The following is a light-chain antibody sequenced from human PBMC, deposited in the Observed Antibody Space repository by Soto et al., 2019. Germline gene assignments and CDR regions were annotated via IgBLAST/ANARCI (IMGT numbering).Light chain of an antibody. V-gene: IGKV3-20*01. CDR3: QQYADSPLT. CDR2: SAS. Sequence: IVLTQSPTTLSLSPWERATLSCRASQTVNRNYLGWYQQKPGQAPRFLIHSASDRATGTPDRFSGSGSGTDFTLTISRLEPEDFAVYYCQQYADSPLTFGGGTKVDIK. CDR1: QTVNRNY. J-gene: IGKJ4*01.